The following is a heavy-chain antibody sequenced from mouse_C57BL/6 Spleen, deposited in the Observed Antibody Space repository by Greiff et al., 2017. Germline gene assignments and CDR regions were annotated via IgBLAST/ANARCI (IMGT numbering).Heavy chain of an antibody. Sequence: EVKLVESGGGLVKPGGSLKLSCAASGFTFSSYTMSWVRQTPEKRLEWVATISGGGGNTYYPDSVKGRFTISRDNAKNTLYLQRSSLRSEDTALYYCARNYGRDYFGCWGQGTTLTVSS. J-gene: IGHJ2*01. V-gene: IGHV5-9*01. CDR3: ARNYGRDYFGC. CDR2: ISGGGGNT. D-gene: IGHD1-1*01. CDR1: GFTFSSYT.